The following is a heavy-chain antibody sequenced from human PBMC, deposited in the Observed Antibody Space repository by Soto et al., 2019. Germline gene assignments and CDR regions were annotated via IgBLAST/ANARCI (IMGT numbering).Heavy chain of an antibody. CDR2: TYYRSKWYN. J-gene: IGHJ6*02. CDR3: ARDSQQLRESYYYYGMDV. D-gene: IGHD6-13*01. Sequence: QSQTLSLTCAISGDSVSSNSAAWTWIRQSPSRGLEWLGRTYYRSKWYNDYAVSVKSRITINPDTSKNQFSLQLNSVTPEDTAVYYCARDSQQLRESYYYYGMDVWGQGTTVTVSS. V-gene: IGHV6-1*01. CDR1: GDSVSSNSAA.